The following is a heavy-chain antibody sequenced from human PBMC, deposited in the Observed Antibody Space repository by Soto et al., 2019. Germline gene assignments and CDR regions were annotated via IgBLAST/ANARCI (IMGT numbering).Heavy chain of an antibody. J-gene: IGHJ3*02. CDR3: AADPTDYDFWSGSTLDAFDI. CDR2: IVVGSGNT. D-gene: IGHD3-3*01. CDR1: GFTFTSSA. V-gene: IGHV1-58*01. Sequence: SVKVSCKASGFTFTSSAVQWVRQARGQRLEWIGWIVVGSGNTNYAQKFQERVTITRDMSTSTAYMELSSLRSEDTAVYYCAADPTDYDFWSGSTLDAFDIWGQGTMVTVSS.